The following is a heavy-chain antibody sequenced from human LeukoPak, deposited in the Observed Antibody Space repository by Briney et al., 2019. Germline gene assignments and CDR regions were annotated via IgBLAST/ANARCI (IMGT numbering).Heavy chain of an antibody. D-gene: IGHD6-6*01. CDR3: ARVGGAARPSYYMDV. V-gene: IGHV4-34*01. CDR2: INHSGST. CDR1: GGSFSGYY. Sequence: SETLSLTCAVYGGSFSGYYWSWIRQPPGKGLEWIGEINHSGSTNYNPSLKSRVTISVDTSKNQFSLKLSSVTAADAAVYYCARVGGAARPSYYMDVWGKGTTVTVSS. J-gene: IGHJ6*03.